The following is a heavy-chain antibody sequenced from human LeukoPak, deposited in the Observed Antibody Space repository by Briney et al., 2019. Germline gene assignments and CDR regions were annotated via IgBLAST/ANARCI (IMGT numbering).Heavy chain of an antibody. J-gene: IGHJ5*02. CDR1: GGTFSSYV. V-gene: IGHV1-69*06. Sequence: SVKVSCKASGGTFSSYVISWVRQAPGQGLEWMGGIIPMSDTANYPQKFRGRLTITADIPTSTVYMELSSLRSEDTAVYYCARDNSVEDTAWWFDPWGQGTLVTVSS. D-gene: IGHD4-23*01. CDR3: ARDNSVEDTAWWFDP. CDR2: IIPMSDTA.